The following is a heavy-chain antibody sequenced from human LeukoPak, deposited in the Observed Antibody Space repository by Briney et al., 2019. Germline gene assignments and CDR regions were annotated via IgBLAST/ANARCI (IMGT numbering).Heavy chain of an antibody. CDR3: ASERSGCSLIYYYGLDV. CDR1: GLTFSDYY. D-gene: IGHD3-3*01. J-gene: IGHJ6*02. V-gene: IGHV3-11*01. Sequence: GGSLRLSCAASGLTFSDYYMSWIRQAPGKGLEWVSFISNSGSTIYYADSVKGRFTTSRDNAKNSLYLQMNSLRAEDTAVYYCASERSGCSLIYYYGLDVWGPGTTVTVSS. CDR2: ISNSGSTI.